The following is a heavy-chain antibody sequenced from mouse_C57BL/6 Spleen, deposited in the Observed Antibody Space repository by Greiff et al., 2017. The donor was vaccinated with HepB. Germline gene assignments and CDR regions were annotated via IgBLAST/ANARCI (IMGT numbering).Heavy chain of an antibody. J-gene: IGHJ2*01. CDR1: GFNIKNTY. CDR3: ARSGGYYGSSRSVFDY. CDR2: IDPANGNT. V-gene: IGHV14-3*01. D-gene: IGHD1-1*01. Sequence: EVNLVESVAELVRPGASVKLSCTASGFNIKNTYMHWVKQRPEQGLEWIGRIDPANGNTKYAPKFQGKATITADTYSNTAYLQLSSLTSEDTAIYYSARSGGYYGSSRSVFDYWGQGTTLTVSS.